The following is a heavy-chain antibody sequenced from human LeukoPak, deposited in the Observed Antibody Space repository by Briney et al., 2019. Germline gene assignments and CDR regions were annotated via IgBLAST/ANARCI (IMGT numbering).Heavy chain of an antibody. J-gene: IGHJ6*04. CDR1: GGSFSGYY. V-gene: IGHV4-34*01. CDR3: AREVSSYCSSTSCYYYYGMDV. CDR2: INHSGST. Sequence: SETLSLTCAVYGGSFSGYYWSWIRQPPGKGLGWVGGINHSGSTNYNPSLKSRVTISVDTSRNQFSLKLSSVTAADAAVYYCAREVSSYCSSTSCYYYYGMDVWGKGTTVTVSS. D-gene: IGHD2-2*01.